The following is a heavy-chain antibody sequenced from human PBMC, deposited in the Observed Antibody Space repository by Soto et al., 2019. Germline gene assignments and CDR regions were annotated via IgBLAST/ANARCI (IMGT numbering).Heavy chain of an antibody. J-gene: IGHJ6*02. CDR2: ISYDGSNK. Sequence: GGSLRLSCAASGFTFSSYAMHWVRQAPGKGLEWVAVISYDGSNKYYADSVKGRFTISRDNSKNTLYLQMNSLRAEDTAVYYCARPHEFSQSYYYGMDVWGQGTTVTVSS. V-gene: IGHV3-30-3*01. CDR1: GFTFSSYA. CDR3: ARPHEFSQSYYYGMDV.